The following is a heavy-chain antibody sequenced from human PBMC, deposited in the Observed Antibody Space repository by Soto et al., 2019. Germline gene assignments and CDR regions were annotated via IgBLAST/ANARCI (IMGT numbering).Heavy chain of an antibody. CDR1: GFTLSNHW. V-gene: IGHV3-7*01. J-gene: IGHJ4*02. CDR3: SRSLDS. CDR2: INQDGSEE. Sequence: EVQLVESGGGLVQPGGSLRLSCSASGFTLSNHWTDWVRQAPGKGLEWVANINQDGSEEQYVDSVKGRFTISRDNAKNSLYLQMSSLTAEDSALYYCSRSLDSWGQGTLVTVSS.